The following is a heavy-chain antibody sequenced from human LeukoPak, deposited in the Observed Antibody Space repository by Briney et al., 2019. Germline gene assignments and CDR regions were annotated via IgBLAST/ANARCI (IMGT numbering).Heavy chain of an antibody. D-gene: IGHD6-13*01. J-gene: IGHJ4*02. Sequence: PGGSLRLSCAASGFTFSSYSMNWVRQAPGTGLEWVSSISSSSSYIYYADSVKGRFTISRDNAKNSLYLQMNSLRAEDTAVYYCARFSRRAAAGTVHFDYWGQGTLVTVSS. CDR3: ARFSRRAAAGTVHFDY. V-gene: IGHV3-21*01. CDR2: ISSSSSYI. CDR1: GFTFSSYS.